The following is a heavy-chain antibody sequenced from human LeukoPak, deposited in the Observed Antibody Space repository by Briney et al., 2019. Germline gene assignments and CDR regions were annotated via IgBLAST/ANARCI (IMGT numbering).Heavy chain of an antibody. V-gene: IGHV1-69*06. D-gene: IGHD6-19*01. J-gene: IGHJ4*02. Sequence: SVKVSCKAAGGTFSSYAISWVRQAPGQGLEWMGRSIPIFGTANYAQKFQGRVTITADKSTSTAYMELSSLRSEDTAVYYCARDLAVAGTGPSDYWGQGTLVTVSS. CDR3: ARDLAVAGTGPSDY. CDR1: GGTFSSYA. CDR2: SIPIFGTA.